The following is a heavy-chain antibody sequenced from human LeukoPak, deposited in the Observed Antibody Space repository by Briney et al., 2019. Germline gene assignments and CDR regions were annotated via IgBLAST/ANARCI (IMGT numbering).Heavy chain of an antibody. CDR3: AKEARKGITIFGVVILAYYFDY. J-gene: IGHJ4*02. CDR2: INGGGGNT. CDR1: GFIFNSYV. V-gene: IGHV3-23*01. Sequence: PGGSLRLSCAASGFIFNSYVMSWVRQAPGKGLEWVSAINGGGGNTYYADSVKGRFTISRDNSKNMVYLQMNSLRADDTAVYYCAKEARKGITIFGVVILAYYFDYWGQGTLVTVSS. D-gene: IGHD3-3*01.